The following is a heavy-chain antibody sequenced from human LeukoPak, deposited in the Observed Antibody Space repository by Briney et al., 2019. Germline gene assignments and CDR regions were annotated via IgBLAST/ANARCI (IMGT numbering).Heavy chain of an antibody. V-gene: IGHV1-2*02. CDR1: GYTFTGYY. J-gene: IGHJ5*02. Sequence: GASVKVSCKASGYTFTGYYMHWVRQAPGQGLERMGWINPNSGGTNYAQKFQGRVAMTRDTSISTAYMELSRLRSDDTAVYYCAREVPCGGDCYTNWFDPWGQGTLVTVSS. D-gene: IGHD2-21*02. CDR3: AREVPCGGDCYTNWFDP. CDR2: INPNSGGT.